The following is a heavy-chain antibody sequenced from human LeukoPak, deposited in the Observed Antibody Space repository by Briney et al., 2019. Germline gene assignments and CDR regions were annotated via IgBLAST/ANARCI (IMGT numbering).Heavy chain of an antibody. J-gene: IGHJ4*02. CDR2: IYYSGST. Sequence: SQTLSLTCTVSGGSISSGGYYWSWIRQHPGKGLEWIGYIYYSGSTQYNPSLKSRITISVDTSKNQFSLKLSSVTAADTAIYYCARDGGYGSGTYQFDYWGQGTLVTVSS. D-gene: IGHD3-10*01. CDR3: ARDGGYGSGTYQFDY. CDR1: GGSISSGGYY. V-gene: IGHV4-31*03.